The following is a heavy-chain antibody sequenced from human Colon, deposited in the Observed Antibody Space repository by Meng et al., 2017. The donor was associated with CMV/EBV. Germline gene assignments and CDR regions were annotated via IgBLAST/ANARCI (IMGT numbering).Heavy chain of an antibody. CDR1: GFTFSSYS. V-gene: IGHV3-21*01. J-gene: IGHJ4*02. Sequence: ESLKISCAASGFTFSSYSMNWVRQAPGKGLEWVSSISSSNSYIYYADSVKGRFTISRDNAKNSLYLQMNSLRAEDTAVYYCARGKTRFCGGDNCYSEWGQGALVTVSS. D-gene: IGHD2-15*01. CDR2: ISSSNSYI. CDR3: ARGKTRFCGGDNCYSE.